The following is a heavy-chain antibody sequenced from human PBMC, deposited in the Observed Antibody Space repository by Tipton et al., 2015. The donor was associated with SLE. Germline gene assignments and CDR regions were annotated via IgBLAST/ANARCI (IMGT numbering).Heavy chain of an antibody. J-gene: IGHJ6*02. CDR1: GASVSSFC. CDR2: VCNSVGT. V-gene: IGHV4-59*08. D-gene: IGHD3-10*01. Sequence: TLSLTCTVSGASVSSFCWNWIRQSPGKGLEWIACVCNSVGTNYDPSLKSRGTISVDTSKNHFSLELTSVTAADTAVYYCARQRLRLLSPLDAWGQGTTVTVSS. CDR3: ARQRLRLLSPLDA.